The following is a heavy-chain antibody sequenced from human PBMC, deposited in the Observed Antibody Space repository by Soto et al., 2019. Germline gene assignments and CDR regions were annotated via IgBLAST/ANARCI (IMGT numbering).Heavy chain of an antibody. J-gene: IGHJ3*02. Sequence: QVQLQESGPGLVKPSQTLSLTCTVSGDPISSGDYYWSWIRQPPGKGLEWIGYIYYSGTTYYNPSLKSRVTMSVDTSKNQSSLKLSSVTAAHTAVYYCARAPYRGANSRGALDMWGQGTMVTVSS. D-gene: IGHD7-27*01. CDR3: ARAPYRGANSRGALDM. CDR2: IYYSGTT. V-gene: IGHV4-30-4*01. CDR1: GDPISSGDYY.